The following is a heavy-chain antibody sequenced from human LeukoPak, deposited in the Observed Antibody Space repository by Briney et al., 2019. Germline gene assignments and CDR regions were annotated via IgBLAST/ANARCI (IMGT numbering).Heavy chain of an antibody. D-gene: IGHD3-9*01. CDR2: ISSSGSTI. Sequence: GGSLRLSCAASGFTFSDYYMSWLRQAPGKGLEWVSYISSSGSTIYYADSVKGRFTISRDNAKNSLYLQMNSLRAEDTAVYYCARDLLTALRYFDYWGQGTLVTVSS. J-gene: IGHJ4*02. CDR3: ARDLLTALRYFDY. CDR1: GFTFSDYY. V-gene: IGHV3-11*01.